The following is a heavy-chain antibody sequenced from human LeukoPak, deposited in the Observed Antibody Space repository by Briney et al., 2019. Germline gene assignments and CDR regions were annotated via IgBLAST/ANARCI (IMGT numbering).Heavy chain of an antibody. Sequence: GGSLRLSCAASGFTFSSYWMSWVRQAPGKGLEWVANIKQDGSEKYYVDSVKGRFTISRDNAKNSLYLQMNSLRAEDTAEYCCAREKCAVAGSISTGIFDYWGQGTLVTVSS. CDR2: IKQDGSEK. V-gene: IGHV3-7*01. CDR3: AREKCAVAGSISTGIFDY. D-gene: IGHD6-19*01. CDR1: GFTFSSYW. J-gene: IGHJ4*02.